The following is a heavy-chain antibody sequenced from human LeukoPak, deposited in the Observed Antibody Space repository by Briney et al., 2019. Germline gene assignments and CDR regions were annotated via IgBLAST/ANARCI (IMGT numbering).Heavy chain of an antibody. V-gene: IGHV4-38-2*02. CDR3: ARDWYSSSSAGQIFDY. CDR2: VYHSGST. J-gene: IGHJ4*02. D-gene: IGHD6-6*01. Sequence: SETLSLTCTVPGYPISRGYYWGRIRQPPGKGLEWIGSVYHSGSTYQNPSLKSRVTISLDTSKNQFSLKLSSVTAADTAVYYCARDWYSSSSAGQIFDYWGQGTLVTVSS. CDR1: GYPISRGYY.